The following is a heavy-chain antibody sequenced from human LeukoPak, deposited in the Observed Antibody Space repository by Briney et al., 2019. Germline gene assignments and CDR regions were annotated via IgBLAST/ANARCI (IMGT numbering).Heavy chain of an antibody. CDR2: INPNSGGT. J-gene: IGHJ4*02. CDR3: ARGRYSSGWYDSWPFDY. Sequence: GASVKVSCKASGYTFTGYYMHWVRQAPGQGLEWMGWINPNSGGTNYAQKLQGRVTMTTDTSTSTAYMELRSLRSDDTAVYYCARGRYSSGWYDSWPFDYWGQGTLVTVSS. V-gene: IGHV1-2*02. CDR1: GYTFTGYY. D-gene: IGHD6-19*01.